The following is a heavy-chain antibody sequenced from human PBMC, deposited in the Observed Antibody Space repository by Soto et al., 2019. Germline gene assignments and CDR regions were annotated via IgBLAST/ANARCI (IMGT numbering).Heavy chain of an antibody. CDR1: GASISSRDW. V-gene: IGHV4-4*02. CDR2: ISPVGGT. Sequence: QVQLQESGPGLVKPSGTLSLTCSVSGASISSRDWWTWVRQPPGRGLEWIGEISPVGGTNYDPSRKSRVTISVDKPENHFSLKPNSVTAADTALYYCARRSYNKKGLESWGQGVLVTVSS. CDR3: ARRSYNKKGLES. D-gene: IGHD1-1*01. J-gene: IGHJ4*02.